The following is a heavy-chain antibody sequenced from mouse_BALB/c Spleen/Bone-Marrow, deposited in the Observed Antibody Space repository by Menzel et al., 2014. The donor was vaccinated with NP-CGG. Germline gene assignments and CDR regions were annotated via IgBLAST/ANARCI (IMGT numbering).Heavy chain of an antibody. D-gene: IGHD2-1*01. CDR3: ARYGNYFDY. Sequence: EVKLMESGPGLVKPSQTVSLTCTVTGISITTGNYRWSWIRQFPGNKLEWIGYIYHSGTITYNPSLTSRTTITRDTSKNQFFLEMNSLTAEDTATYYCARYGNYFDYWGQGTTLTVSS. J-gene: IGHJ2*01. V-gene: IGHV3-5*02. CDR2: IYHSGTI. CDR1: GISITTGNYR.